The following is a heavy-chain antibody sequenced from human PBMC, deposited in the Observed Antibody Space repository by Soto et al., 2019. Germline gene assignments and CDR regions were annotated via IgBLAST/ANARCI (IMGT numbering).Heavy chain of an antibody. CDR3: VRDGCSITTSCYGNSFDP. CDR1: GFTFSTYW. J-gene: IGHJ5*02. D-gene: IGHD2-2*01. CDR2: INSNASNT. V-gene: IGHV3-74*01. Sequence: GGSLRLSCAASGFTFSTYWMHWIRQVPGKGLEWVSRINSNASNTYYADSVKGRFTISRDNAKNTLHLEMNSLRAEDTAVYYCVRDGCSITTSCYGNSFDPWGQGTLVTVSS.